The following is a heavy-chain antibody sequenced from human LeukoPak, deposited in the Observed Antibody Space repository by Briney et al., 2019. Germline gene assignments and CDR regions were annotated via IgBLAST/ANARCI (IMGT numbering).Heavy chain of an antibody. CDR1: GFRFSSYA. J-gene: IGHJ4*02. D-gene: IGHD1-7*01. Sequence: GGSLRLSCVVSGFRFSSYAMSWVRQAPGKGLEWVSSISHSGDIIHYADSVKGRFTISRDSSKNTLHLQMNSLRAEDTAVYYCAKAVMELDMSFDYWGQGTLVTVSS. CDR3: AKAVMELDMSFDY. CDR2: ISHSGDII. V-gene: IGHV3-23*01.